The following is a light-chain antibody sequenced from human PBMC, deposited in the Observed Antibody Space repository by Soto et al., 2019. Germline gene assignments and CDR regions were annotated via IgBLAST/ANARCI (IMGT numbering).Light chain of an antibody. Sequence: IHMTHSPSILSATVLYRGSITFRASQSISSWLAWYQQKPGKAPKLLIYDASSLESGVPSRFSGIGSGTEFTLTITSLQPDDFATYYCQQCHATPLPFGQGTRLEIK. CDR2: DAS. V-gene: IGKV1-5*01. CDR1: QSISSW. J-gene: IGKJ5*01. CDR3: QQCHATPLP.